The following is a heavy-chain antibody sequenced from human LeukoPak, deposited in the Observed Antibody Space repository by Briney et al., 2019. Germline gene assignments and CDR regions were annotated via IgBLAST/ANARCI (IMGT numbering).Heavy chain of an antibody. Sequence: ASVKVSCKASGGTFSSYAISWVRRAPGQGLEWMGGIIPIFGTANYAQKFQGRVTITADESTSIAYMELSSLRSDDTAVYYCARDIKYSSGWYGDYYGMDVWGQGTTVTVSS. CDR1: GGTFSSYA. CDR2: IIPIFGTA. D-gene: IGHD6-19*01. V-gene: IGHV1-69*13. J-gene: IGHJ6*02. CDR3: ARDIKYSSGWYGDYYGMDV.